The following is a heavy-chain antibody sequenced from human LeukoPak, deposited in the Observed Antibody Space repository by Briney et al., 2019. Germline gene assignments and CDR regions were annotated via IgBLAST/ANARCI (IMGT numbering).Heavy chain of an antibody. Sequence: PGGSLRLSCAASGFTFSSYAMSWVRQAPGKGLEWVSAISGSGGSTYYADSVKGRFTISRDNAKNSLFLQMNSLRAEDTAVYYCARAGWIAARPVYWGQGTLVTVSS. V-gene: IGHV3-23*01. CDR2: ISGSGGST. D-gene: IGHD6-6*01. CDR1: GFTFSSYA. CDR3: ARAGWIAARPVY. J-gene: IGHJ4*02.